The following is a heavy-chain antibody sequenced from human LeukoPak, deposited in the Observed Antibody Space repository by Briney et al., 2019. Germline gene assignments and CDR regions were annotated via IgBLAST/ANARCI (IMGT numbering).Heavy chain of an antibody. CDR3: ARGRRHYYYYYGMDV. CDR2: INHSGST. Sequence: SETLSLTCAVYGGSSSGYYWSWIRQPPGKGLEWIGEINHSGSTNYNPSLKSRVTISVDTSKNQFSLKLSSVTAADTAVYYCARGRRHYYYYYGMDVWGQGTTVTVSS. V-gene: IGHV4-34*01. J-gene: IGHJ6*02. CDR1: GGSSSGYY.